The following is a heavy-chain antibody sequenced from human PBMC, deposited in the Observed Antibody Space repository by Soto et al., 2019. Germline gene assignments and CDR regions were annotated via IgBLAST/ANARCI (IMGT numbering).Heavy chain of an antibody. CDR1: GYTFTSYG. J-gene: IGHJ4*02. D-gene: IGHD4-17*01. CDR2: ISAYNGNT. V-gene: IGHV1-18*01. CDR3: ARAGVFVTTVTTNDY. Sequence: ASVKVSCKASGYTFTSYGISWVRQAPGQGLEWMGWISAYNGNTNYAQKHQGRVTMTTDTSTSTAYMELRSLKSDDTAVYYCARAGVFVTTVTTNDYWGQGTLVTVSS.